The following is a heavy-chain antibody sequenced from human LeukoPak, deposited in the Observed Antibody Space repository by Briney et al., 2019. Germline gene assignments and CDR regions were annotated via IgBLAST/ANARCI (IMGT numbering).Heavy chain of an antibody. CDR3: AGDKGTSYLSSFDY. CDR2: ISSTSSYI. J-gene: IGHJ4*02. Sequence: GGSLRLSCAASGFIFNSHSMNWVRQAPGKGLEWVSSISSTSSYIYYADSVKSRFTISRDNSKNTLYLQMNSLRAADTAVYYCAGDKGTSYLSSFDYWGQGTLVTVSS. CDR1: GFIFNSHS. V-gene: IGHV3-21*01. D-gene: IGHD6-6*01.